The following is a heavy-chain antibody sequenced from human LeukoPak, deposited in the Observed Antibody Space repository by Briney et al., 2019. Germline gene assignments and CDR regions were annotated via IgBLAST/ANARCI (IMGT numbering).Heavy chain of an antibody. CDR2: ISGSGGST. D-gene: IGHD5-18*01. V-gene: IGHV3-23*01. CDR1: GFTFSSYA. CDR3: AKLASRYSYDNIDY. Sequence: PGASLRLSCAASGFTFSSYAMSWVRQAPGKGLEWVSAISGSGGSTYYADSVKGRFTISRDNSKNTLYLQMNSMRAEDTAVYYCAKLASRYSYDNIDYWGQGTLVTVSS. J-gene: IGHJ4*02.